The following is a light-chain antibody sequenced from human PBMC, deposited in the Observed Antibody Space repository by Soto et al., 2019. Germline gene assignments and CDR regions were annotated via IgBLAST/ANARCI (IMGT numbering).Light chain of an antibody. CDR2: AAS. V-gene: IGKV1-17*03. CDR1: QVIRNY. CDR3: LQHNSYTFT. J-gene: IGKJ5*01. Sequence: DIEMTQSPSAMSASVGDRVTITCGASQVIRNYLAWFQKKTGKVPKRLIYAASSLQSGVPSRLRGSGYGTELTITINSMKHEDFATYLCLQHNSYTFTFGQGTRLEIK.